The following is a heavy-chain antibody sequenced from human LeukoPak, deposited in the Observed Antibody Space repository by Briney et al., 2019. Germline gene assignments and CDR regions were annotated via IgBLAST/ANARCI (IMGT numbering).Heavy chain of an antibody. CDR1: GGSFSGYY. V-gene: IGHV4-34*01. J-gene: IGHJ5*02. CDR2: INHSGST. CDR3: ARHYWTTVTTARFDP. D-gene: IGHD4-17*01. Sequence: PSETLSLTCAVYGGSFSGYYWSWIRQPPGKGLEWLGEINHSGSTNYNPSLKSRVTISVDTSKNQFSLKLSSVTAADTAVYYCARHYWTTVTTARFDPWGQGTLVTVSS.